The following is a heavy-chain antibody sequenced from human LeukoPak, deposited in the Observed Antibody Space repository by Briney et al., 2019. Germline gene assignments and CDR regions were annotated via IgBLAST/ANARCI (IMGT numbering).Heavy chain of an antibody. J-gene: IGHJ4*02. V-gene: IGHV4-59*01. CDR3: ASGQWLVGGNY. Sequence: ASETLSLTCTVFGGSISSYYWSWIRQPPGKGLEWIGYIYYSGSTNYNPSLKSRVTISVDTSKNQFSLKLSSVTAADTAVYYCASGQWLVGGNYWGQGTLVTVSS. CDR2: IYYSGST. D-gene: IGHD6-19*01. CDR1: GGSISSYY.